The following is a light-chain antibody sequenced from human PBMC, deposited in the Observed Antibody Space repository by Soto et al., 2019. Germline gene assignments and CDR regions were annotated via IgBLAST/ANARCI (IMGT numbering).Light chain of an antibody. V-gene: IGKV3-11*01. J-gene: IGKJ5*01. Sequence: ESVLTQSAATLSLSPGERANISCRGIQSVTTYLALYQQKPCQAPMLLIYDASDRATGIPARFSGSGSGTDFTLTISSLEPEDFAVYYCQQRSNGPPSITFGQGTRLEI. CDR3: QQRSNGPPSIT. CDR1: QSVTTY. CDR2: DAS.